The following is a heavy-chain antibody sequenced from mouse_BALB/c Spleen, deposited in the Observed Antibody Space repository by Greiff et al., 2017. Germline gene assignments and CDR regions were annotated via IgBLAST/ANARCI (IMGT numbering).Heavy chain of an antibody. J-gene: IGHJ3*01. D-gene: IGHD1-1*01. Sequence: VQLQQFGAELVRPGTSVKISCKASGYTFTNYWLGWVKQRPGHGLEWIGDIYPGGGYTNYNEKFKGKATLTADTSSSTAYMQLSSLTSEDSAVYFCARKDYGIGFAYWGQGTLVTVSA. CDR2: IYPGGGYT. CDR3: ARKDYGIGFAY. CDR1: GYTFTNYW. V-gene: IGHV1-63*02.